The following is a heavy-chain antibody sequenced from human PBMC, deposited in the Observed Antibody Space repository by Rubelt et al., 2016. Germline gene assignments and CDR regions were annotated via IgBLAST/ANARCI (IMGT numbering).Heavy chain of an antibody. Sequence: QVQLQESGPGLVKPSETLSLTCTVSGGPISSYYWTWIRQSPGKGLEWIGHIFYSENTSYNPSLKSRLTMSLDTPKKQFSLKLNSVTAADTALYYCARGGADFYFDFWGQGTLVTVSS. V-gene: IGHV4-59*01. D-gene: IGHD2-21*02. CDR3: ARGGADFYFDF. J-gene: IGHJ4*02. CDR1: GGPISSYY. CDR2: IFYSENT.